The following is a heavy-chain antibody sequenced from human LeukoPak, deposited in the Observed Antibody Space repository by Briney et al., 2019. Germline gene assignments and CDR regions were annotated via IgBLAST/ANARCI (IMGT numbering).Heavy chain of an antibody. D-gene: IGHD6-13*01. V-gene: IGHV4-59*08. CDR2: INYSRNT. CDR3: ARLNVLSGSPLHHFDH. Sequence: PSATLSLTCTVSGGSISNYYWSWMRQPPGKGLEWSPYINYSRNTNYNPSLKCRATISVDTSKNQFCLKLTSVTAADTAVYYCARLNVLSGSPLHHFDHWGQGTLVTVST. CDR1: GGSISNYY. J-gene: IGHJ4*02.